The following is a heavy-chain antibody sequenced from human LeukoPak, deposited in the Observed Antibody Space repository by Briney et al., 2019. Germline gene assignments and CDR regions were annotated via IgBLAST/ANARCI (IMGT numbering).Heavy chain of an antibody. CDR3: ARDPAMIVVASFDY. Sequence: GGSLRLSCAASGFTFSSYGMHWVRQAPGKGLEWVAVIWYDGSNKYYADSVKGRFTISRDNSKNTLCLQMNSLRAEDTAVYYCARDPAMIVVASFDYWGQGTLVTVSS. D-gene: IGHD3-22*01. CDR1: GFTFSSYG. J-gene: IGHJ4*02. CDR2: IWYDGSNK. V-gene: IGHV3-33*01.